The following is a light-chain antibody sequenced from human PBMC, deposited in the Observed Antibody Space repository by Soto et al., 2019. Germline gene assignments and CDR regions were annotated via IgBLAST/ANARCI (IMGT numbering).Light chain of an antibody. V-gene: IGKV3-20*01. CDR1: QSVSTTY. J-gene: IGKJ1*01. CDR2: GAS. CDR3: QQYGSSPWT. Sequence: EIGLTQSPGTLSLSPGERVTLSCRASQSVSTTYLDWYQQKPGQAPRLLIYGASSRATGIPDRFSGSGSGTDFTLTNSRLEPEDVAVYDCQQYGSSPWTFGKGTKVEIK.